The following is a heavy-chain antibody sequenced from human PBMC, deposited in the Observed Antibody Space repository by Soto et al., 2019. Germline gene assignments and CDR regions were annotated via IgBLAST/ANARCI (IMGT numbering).Heavy chain of an antibody. J-gene: IGHJ3*02. D-gene: IGHD4-17*01. Sequence: SETLSLTCTVSGGSISSSYYYWGWIRQPPGKGLEWIGSIYYGGSTYYNPSLKSRVTVSVDTSKNQFSLKLSSVTAADTAVYYCARRIYGDYGENAFDIWGQGTMVTVSS. V-gene: IGHV4-39*01. CDR2: IYYGGST. CDR3: ARRIYGDYGENAFDI. CDR1: GGSISSSYYY.